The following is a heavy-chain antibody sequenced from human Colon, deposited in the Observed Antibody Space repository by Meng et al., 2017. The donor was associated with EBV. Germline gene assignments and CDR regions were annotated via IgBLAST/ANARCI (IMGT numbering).Heavy chain of an antibody. Sequence: QGQLVQSGSAFKQPGASVKVSCRPSGYTFTSYAINWVRQAPGQGPDWMGWIDPNTGNPTYDQGFTGRFVFSLDTSVSTAYLQINSLRADDTAVYYCARDSPLDGYSLLDYWGQGTLVTVSS. J-gene: IGHJ4*02. D-gene: IGHD5-24*01. CDR3: ARDSPLDGYSLLDY. CDR2: IDPNTGNP. CDR1: GYTFTSYA. V-gene: IGHV7-4-1*02.